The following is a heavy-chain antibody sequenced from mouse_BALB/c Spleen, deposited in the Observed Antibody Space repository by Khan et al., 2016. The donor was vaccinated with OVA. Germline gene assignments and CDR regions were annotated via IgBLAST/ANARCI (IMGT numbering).Heavy chain of an antibody. CDR2: INPGSGNT. CDR3: ARGGYGTLAC. V-gene: IGHV1-54*01. Sequence: QVQLKESGAELVRPGTSVKVSCKASGYAFTDYLIEWVRQRPGQGLEWIGVINPGSGNTNYNEKFKGKATLTADKSSSTAYIHLSSLTSDDSAVYFCARGGYGTLACWGQGTPVTVSA. CDR1: GYAFTDYL. J-gene: IGHJ3*01. D-gene: IGHD2-1*01.